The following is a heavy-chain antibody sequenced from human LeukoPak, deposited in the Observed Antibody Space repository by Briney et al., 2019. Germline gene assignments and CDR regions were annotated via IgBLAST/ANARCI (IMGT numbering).Heavy chain of an antibody. D-gene: IGHD5-18*01. CDR2: IYSGGST. J-gene: IGHJ4*02. CDR1: GFTVSSNY. V-gene: IGHV3-53*01. CDR3: ARDHEYSYGLSFDY. Sequence: GGSLRPSCAASGFTVSSNYMSWVRQAPGKGLEWVSVIYSGGSTYYADSVKGRFTISRDNSKNTLYLQMNSLRAEDTAVYYCARDHEYSYGLSFDYWGPGTLVTVSS.